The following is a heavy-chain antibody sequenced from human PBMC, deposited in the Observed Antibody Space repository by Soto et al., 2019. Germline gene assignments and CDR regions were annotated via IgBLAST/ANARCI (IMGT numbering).Heavy chain of an antibody. CDR3: ARGAHAEISGETNWFDP. CDR1: GGSISSGDYY. Sequence: KPSETLSLTCTVSGGSISSGDYYWSWIRQPPGKGLEWIGYIYYSGSTYYNPSLKSRVTISVDTSKNQFSLKLSSVTAADTAVYYCARGAHAEISGETNWFDPWGQGTLVTVSS. D-gene: IGHD3-10*01. CDR2: IYYSGST. J-gene: IGHJ5*02. V-gene: IGHV4-30-4*01.